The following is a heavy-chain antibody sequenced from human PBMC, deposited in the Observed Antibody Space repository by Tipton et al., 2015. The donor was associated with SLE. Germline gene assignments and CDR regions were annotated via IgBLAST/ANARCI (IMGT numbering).Heavy chain of an antibody. J-gene: IGHJ4*02. V-gene: IGHV3-74*01. CDR1: GFTFSSYW. CDR2: INSNGSRT. Sequence: SLRLSCAASGFTFSSYWMHWVRQAPGKGLVWVSRINSNGSRTTYADSVKGRFTISRDNAKNTLYLQMNSLRAEDTAVYYCARDGLQYFDRSFDYWGQGTLVTVSS. D-gene: IGHD3-9*01. CDR3: ARDGLQYFDRSFDY.